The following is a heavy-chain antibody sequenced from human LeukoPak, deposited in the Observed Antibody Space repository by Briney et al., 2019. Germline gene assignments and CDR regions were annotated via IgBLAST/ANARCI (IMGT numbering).Heavy chain of an antibody. V-gene: IGHV3-49*03. CDR1: GFTFGDYL. CDR2: ISGGTT. D-gene: IGHD6-19*01. Sequence: SLRLSCTASGFTFGDYLMSWFRQAPGKGLEWIGFISGGTTEYAASVKGRFTISRDDSTSIAYLQMNSLTTEDTAVYYCSRGSGWSLVYWGQGTLVTVSS. CDR3: SRGSGWSLVY. J-gene: IGHJ4*02.